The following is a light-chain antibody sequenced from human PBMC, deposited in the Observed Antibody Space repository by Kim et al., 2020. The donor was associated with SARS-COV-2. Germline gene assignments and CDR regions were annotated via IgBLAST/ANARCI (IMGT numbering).Light chain of an antibody. CDR2: GAS. CDR3: QQYINWSPFT. V-gene: IGKV3-15*01. Sequence: SPRESATPSCRASQSISNNLPVYQQKPGQAPSLLIFGASTRVTGIPARFSGSGSGTEFTLTISSLQSEDFALYYCQQYINWSPFTFGGGTKVDIK. J-gene: IGKJ4*01. CDR1: QSISNN.